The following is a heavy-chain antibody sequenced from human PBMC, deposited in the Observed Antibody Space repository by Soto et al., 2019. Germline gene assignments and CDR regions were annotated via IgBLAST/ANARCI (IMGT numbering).Heavy chain of an antibody. CDR1: GFTFSSYS. CDR2: ISSSSSTI. D-gene: IGHD7-27*01. CDR3: ARGVNWGSRDAFDI. Sequence: GGSLRLSCAASGFTFSSYSMNWVRQAPGKGLEWVSYISSSSSTIYYADSVKGRFTISRDNAKNSLYLQMNSLRDEDTAVYYCARGVNWGSRDAFDILGQGTMVTVSS. V-gene: IGHV3-48*02. J-gene: IGHJ3*02.